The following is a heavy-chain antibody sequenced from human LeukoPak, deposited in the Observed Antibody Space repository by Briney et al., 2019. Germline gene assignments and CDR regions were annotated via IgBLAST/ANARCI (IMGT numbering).Heavy chain of an antibody. D-gene: IGHD1-26*01. J-gene: IGHJ4*02. CDR3: ARDRGDSGSYHSDY. V-gene: IGHV3-21*01. CDR1: GFTFSSYS. CDR2: ISSSSSYI. Sequence: GGSLRLSCAASGFTFSSYSMNWVRQAPGKGLEWVSSISSSSSYIYYADSVKGRFTISRDNAKNSLYLQMNSLRAEDTAVYYCARDRGDSGSYHSDYWGQGTLVTVSS.